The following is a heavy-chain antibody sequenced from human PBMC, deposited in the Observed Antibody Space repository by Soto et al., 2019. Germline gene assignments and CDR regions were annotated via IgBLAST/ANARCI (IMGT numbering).Heavy chain of an antibody. CDR3: ARATGSSSHADY. Sequence: QVQLVQSGAEVTKPGSSVKVSCKASGGTFSSYTIRWVRQAPGQVLEWMGRLIPILGIANYAQKFQGRVTITADKSTSTAYMELSSLRSEDTAVYYWARATGSSSHADYWGQGTLVTVSS. CDR2: LIPILGIA. CDR1: GGTFSSYT. V-gene: IGHV1-69*02. J-gene: IGHJ4*02. D-gene: IGHD6-13*01.